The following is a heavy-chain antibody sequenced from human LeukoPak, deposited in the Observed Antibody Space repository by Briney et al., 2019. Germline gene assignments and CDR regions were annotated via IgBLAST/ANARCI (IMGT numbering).Heavy chain of an antibody. Sequence: GGSLRLSCAASGFTFSSYSMNWVRQAPGKGLEWVSSISSSSSYIYYADSEKGRFTISRDNAKNSLYLQMNSLRAEDTAVYYCARPYDSSGYYSHYWGQGTLVTVSS. V-gene: IGHV3-21*01. CDR2: ISSSSSYI. CDR1: GFTFSSYS. D-gene: IGHD3-22*01. J-gene: IGHJ4*02. CDR3: ARPYDSSGYYSHY.